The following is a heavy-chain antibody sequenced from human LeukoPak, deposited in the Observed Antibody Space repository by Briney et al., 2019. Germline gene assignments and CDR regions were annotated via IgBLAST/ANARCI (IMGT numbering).Heavy chain of an antibody. Sequence: PGGSLRLSCAASGFTVSSNYMSWVRQAPGKGLEWVSVIYSGGSTYYADSVKGRFTISRDNSKNTLYLQINSLRAEDTAVYYCARDKAASGGGNYWGQGTLVTVSS. CDR1: GFTVSSNY. CDR2: IYSGGST. D-gene: IGHD6-13*01. J-gene: IGHJ4*02. V-gene: IGHV3-66*01. CDR3: ARDKAASGGGNY.